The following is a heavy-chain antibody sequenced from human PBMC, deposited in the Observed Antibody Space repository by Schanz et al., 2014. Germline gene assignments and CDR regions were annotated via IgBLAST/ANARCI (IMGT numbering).Heavy chain of an antibody. V-gene: IGHV3-48*01. CDR2: VSRSTPDI. Sequence: EVQLAESGGGLVQPGGSLRLSCAAPGFTLSNYAMHWVRQTPGKGLEWVSYVSRSTPDIYYADSVKGRFTMSRDNAKNSVFLQMNSLRAEDTAVYYCAKGRFGELSAFDIWGQGTMVTVSS. D-gene: IGHD3-10*01. CDR1: GFTLSNYA. CDR3: AKGRFGELSAFDI. J-gene: IGHJ3*02.